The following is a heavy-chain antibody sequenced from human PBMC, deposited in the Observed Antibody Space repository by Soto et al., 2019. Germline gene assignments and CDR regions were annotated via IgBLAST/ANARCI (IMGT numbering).Heavy chain of an antibody. D-gene: IGHD2-2*01. V-gene: IGHV3-23*01. CDR1: GFPCSSYA. CDR3: ARETTVVVPDASSGMDV. J-gene: IGHJ6*02. Sequence: GGSLSVSWGSSGFPCSSYAMSWVRPAPGKGLEWVSVISGSGGSTDYADSVKGRFTISRDNSKNTLYLQMNSLRAEDTAVYFCARETTVVVPDASSGMDVWGQGTTVTVSS. CDR2: ISGSGGST.